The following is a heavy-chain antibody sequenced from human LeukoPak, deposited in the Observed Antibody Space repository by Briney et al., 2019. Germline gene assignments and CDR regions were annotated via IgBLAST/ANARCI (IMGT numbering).Heavy chain of an antibody. Sequence: PGRSLRLSCAASGFTFSSYAMHWVRQAPGKGLEWVAVISYDGSNKYYADSVKGRFTISRDNSKNTLYLQMNSLRPKDAAVYYCAKGAIHPLLYYFDSWGQGTLVTVSS. CDR2: ISYDGSNK. CDR3: AKGAIHPLLYYFDS. V-gene: IGHV3-30*04. CDR1: GFTFSSYA. J-gene: IGHJ4*02. D-gene: IGHD2-21*01.